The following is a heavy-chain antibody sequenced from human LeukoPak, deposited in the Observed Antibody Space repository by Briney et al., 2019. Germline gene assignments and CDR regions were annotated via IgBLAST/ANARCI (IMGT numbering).Heavy chain of an antibody. CDR1: GFTFSSSW. CDR3: ARDQIAVAGNAFDI. J-gene: IGHJ3*02. Sequence: GGSLRLSCAASGFTFSSSWMLWVRQAPGKGLVWVSRINSDGSSTSYADSVKGRFTISRDNAKNSLYLQMNSLRAEDTAVYYCARDQIAVAGNAFDIWGQGTMVTVSS. CDR2: INSDGSST. D-gene: IGHD6-19*01. V-gene: IGHV3-74*01.